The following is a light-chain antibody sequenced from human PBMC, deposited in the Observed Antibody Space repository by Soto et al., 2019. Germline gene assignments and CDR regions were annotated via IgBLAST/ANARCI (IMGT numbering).Light chain of an antibody. CDR3: QHYGTSLWT. Sequence: ELVLTQSPGTLSSSPGERATLSCRASQTISVNYLAWYQQKPGQAPRLLIFGTSSRATGIPGRFSGSGSGTDFTLTISRLDPEDFAVYYCQHYGTSLWTFGQGTKVDIK. CDR1: QTISVNY. CDR2: GTS. J-gene: IGKJ1*01. V-gene: IGKV3-20*01.